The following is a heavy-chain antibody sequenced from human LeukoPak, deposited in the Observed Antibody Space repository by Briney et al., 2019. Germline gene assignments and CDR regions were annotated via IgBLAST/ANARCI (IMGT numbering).Heavy chain of an antibody. D-gene: IGHD6-13*01. Sequence: SEPLSLTCTVSGGSISSSSYYWGWIRQPPGKGLEWIGSIYYSGSTYYNPSLKSRVTISVDTSKNQFSLKLSSVTAADTAVYYCASLTGSSAYYFDYWGQGTLVTVSS. CDR1: GGSISSSSYY. J-gene: IGHJ4*02. CDR3: ASLTGSSAYYFDY. V-gene: IGHV4-39*01. CDR2: IYYSGST.